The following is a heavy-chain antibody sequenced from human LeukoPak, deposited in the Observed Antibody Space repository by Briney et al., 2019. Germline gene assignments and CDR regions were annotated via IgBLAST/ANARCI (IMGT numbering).Heavy chain of an antibody. CDR2: ISLSGSSI. D-gene: IGHD3-10*01. V-gene: IGHV3-11*01. CDR1: GFTFSDYY. J-gene: IGHJ4*02. Sequence: GGSLRLSCAASGFTFSDYYMTWIRQSPGKGLEWVSSISLSGSSIYYAESVKGRFTISRDNAQNSLFLQMSSLRAEDTAVYYCARERPYCGSRSYSASFDHWGQGTLVTVSS. CDR3: ARERPYCGSRSYSASFDH.